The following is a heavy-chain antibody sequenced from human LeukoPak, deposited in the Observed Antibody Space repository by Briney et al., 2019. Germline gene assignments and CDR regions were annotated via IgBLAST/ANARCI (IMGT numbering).Heavy chain of an antibody. V-gene: IGHV1-69*02. CDR2: IIPILGIA. CDR3: ASIGGCSYGDEGNYFDY. J-gene: IGHJ4*02. Sequence: SVKVSCRASGGTFSSYTISWVRQAPGQGLEWMGRIIPILGIANYAQKFQGRVTITTDESTSTAYMELSSLRSEDTAVYYCASIGGCSYGDEGNYFDYWGQGTLVTVSS. CDR1: GGTFSSYT. D-gene: IGHD5-18*01.